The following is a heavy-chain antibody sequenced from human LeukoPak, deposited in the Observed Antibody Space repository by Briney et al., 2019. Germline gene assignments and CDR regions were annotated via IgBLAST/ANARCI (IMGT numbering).Heavy chain of an antibody. CDR1: GFTFSNAW. J-gene: IGHJ3*02. CDR2: IKSKTDGGTT. Sequence: GGSLRLSCAAPGFTFSNAWMSWVRQAPGKGLEWVGRIKSKTDGGTTDYAAPVKGRFTISRDDSKNTLYLQMNSLKTEDTAVYYCTTDDFRGYYYDSSGDDAFDIWGQGTMVTVSS. V-gene: IGHV3-15*01. CDR3: TTDDFRGYYYDSSGDDAFDI. D-gene: IGHD3-22*01.